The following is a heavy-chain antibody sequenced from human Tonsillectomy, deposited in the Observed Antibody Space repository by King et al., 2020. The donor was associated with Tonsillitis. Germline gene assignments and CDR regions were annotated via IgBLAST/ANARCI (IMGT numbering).Heavy chain of an antibody. J-gene: IGHJ4*02. CDR2: ISGSGGNT. CDR3: AKDFSYGSGSDPRSYFDY. V-gene: IGHV3-23*04. D-gene: IGHD3-10*01. CDR1: GFTFSSYA. Sequence: VQLVESGGGLVQPGGSLRVSCAASGFTFSSYAMTWVRQAPGKGLEWVSLISGSGGNTYFADSVKGRFTISGDNSKNTLYLQMNNLTAEDTAVYYCAKDFSYGSGSDPRSYFDYWGQGTLVAVSS.